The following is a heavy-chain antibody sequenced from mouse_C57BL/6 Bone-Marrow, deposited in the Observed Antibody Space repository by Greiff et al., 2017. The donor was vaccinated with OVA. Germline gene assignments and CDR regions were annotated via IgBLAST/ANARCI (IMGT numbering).Heavy chain of an antibody. J-gene: IGHJ3*01. V-gene: IGHV1-76*01. CDR1: GYTFTDYY. D-gene: IGHD5-5*01. CDR3: ASGLPLAY. Sequence: VQLQQSGAELVRPGASVKLSCKASGYTFTDYYINWVKQRPGQGLEWIARIYPGSGNTYYNEKFKGKATLTAEKSSSTAYMQLSSLTSEDSAVYFCASGLPLAYWGQGTLVTVSA. CDR2: IYPGSGNT.